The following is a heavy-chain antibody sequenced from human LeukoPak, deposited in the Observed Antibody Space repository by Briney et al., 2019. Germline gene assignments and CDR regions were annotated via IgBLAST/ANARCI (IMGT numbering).Heavy chain of an antibody. D-gene: IGHD3-10*01. CDR2: ISAYNGNT. V-gene: IGHV1-18*01. CDR1: AYTFTSYG. Sequence: GASVKVSCKASAYTFTSYGISWVRQAPGRGLEWMGWISAYNGNTNYAQKLEGRLTMTTDTSTSTAYMELRSLRSDDTAVYYCAREKFGSFDYWGQGTLVTVSS. CDR3: AREKFGSFDY. J-gene: IGHJ4*02.